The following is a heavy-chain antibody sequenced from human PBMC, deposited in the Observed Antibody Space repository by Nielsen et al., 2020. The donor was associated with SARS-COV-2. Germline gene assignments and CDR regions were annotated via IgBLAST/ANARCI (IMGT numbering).Heavy chain of an antibody. D-gene: IGHD6-6*01. Sequence: ASVKVSCKASRYTFTSYDINWVRQATGQGLEWMGWMNPNSGNTGYAQKFQGRVTMTRNTSISTAYMGLSSLRSEDTAVYYCASYIAARPSYYYYGMDVWGQGTTVTVSS. CDR2: MNPNSGNT. J-gene: IGHJ6*02. CDR3: ASYIAARPSYYYYGMDV. V-gene: IGHV1-8*01. CDR1: RYTFTSYD.